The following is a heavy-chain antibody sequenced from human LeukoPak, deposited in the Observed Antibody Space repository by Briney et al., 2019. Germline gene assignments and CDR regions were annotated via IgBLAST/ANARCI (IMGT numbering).Heavy chain of an antibody. CDR3: AGGRTDIVVVPATLRNYYFDY. CDR2: IMPMFGKA. V-gene: IGHV1-69*06. Sequence: SVKVSRKASGGTFSSYDISWVRQAPGQGLEWMGGIMPMFGKANYAQKFQGRVTTTADKATSTAYMELSSLRSEDTAVYYCAGGRTDIVVVPATLRNYYFDYWGQGTLVTVSS. D-gene: IGHD2-2*01. CDR1: GGTFSSYD. J-gene: IGHJ4*02.